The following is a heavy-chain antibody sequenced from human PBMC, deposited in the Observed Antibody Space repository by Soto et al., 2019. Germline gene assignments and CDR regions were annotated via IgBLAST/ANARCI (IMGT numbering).Heavy chain of an antibody. Sequence: GGSLRLSCAASGFTFSSYAMSWVRQAPEKGLEWVSTISGSGGSTYYADSVKGRFTISRDNSKNTLYLQMNSLRAEDTAVYYCAKHFDSSGYTVPYYFDYWGQGTLVTVS. V-gene: IGHV3-23*01. CDR1: GFTFSSYA. CDR2: ISGSGGST. D-gene: IGHD3-22*01. J-gene: IGHJ4*02. CDR3: AKHFDSSGYTVPYYFDY.